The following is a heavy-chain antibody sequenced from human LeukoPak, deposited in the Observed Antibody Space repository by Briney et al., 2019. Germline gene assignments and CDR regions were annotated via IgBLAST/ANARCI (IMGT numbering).Heavy chain of an antibody. CDR2: VSGSGGST. CDR1: GFTVSSNS. CDR3: AKGKMYSGYDGHFDY. Sequence: GGSLRLSCTVSGFTVSSNSMSWVRQAPGKGLEWVSAVSGSGGSTYYADSVKGRFTISRDNSKNTPYLQMNSLRAEDTAVYYCAKGKMYSGYDGHFDYWGQGTLVTVSS. J-gene: IGHJ4*02. V-gene: IGHV3-23*01. D-gene: IGHD5-12*01.